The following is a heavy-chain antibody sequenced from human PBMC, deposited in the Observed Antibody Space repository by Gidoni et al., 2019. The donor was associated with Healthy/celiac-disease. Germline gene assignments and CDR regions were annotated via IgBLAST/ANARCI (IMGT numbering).Heavy chain of an antibody. Sequence: SSYYWSWIRQPPGKGLEWIVYISYSGSTNYNPSLESRVTISLYTSTNQFSLKLSSVTAADAAVYYCARTAWSLVRGVISIDFWGQGTLVTVSS. CDR2: ISYSGST. CDR1: SSYY. D-gene: IGHD3-10*01. CDR3: ARTAWSLVRGVISIDF. J-gene: IGHJ4*02. V-gene: IGHV4-59*01.